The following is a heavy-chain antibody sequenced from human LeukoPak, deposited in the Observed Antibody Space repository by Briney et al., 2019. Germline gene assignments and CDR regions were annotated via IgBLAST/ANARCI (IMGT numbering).Heavy chain of an antibody. CDR2: ISNTGVT. CDR3: AREYSSSSGRAFDI. D-gene: IGHD6-6*01. CDR1: GFILSDFT. V-gene: IGHV3-69-1*01. Sequence: GGSLRLSCAASGFILSDFTMNWVRQAPGKGLEWVSTISNTGVTHYADSVKGRFTISRDSAKNSQYLQIYSLRDEDTAVYYCAREYSSSSGRAFDIWGQGTMVTVSS. J-gene: IGHJ3*02.